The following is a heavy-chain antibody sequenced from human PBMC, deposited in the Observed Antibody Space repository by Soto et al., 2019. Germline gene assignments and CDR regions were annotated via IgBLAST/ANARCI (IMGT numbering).Heavy chain of an antibody. J-gene: IGHJ4*02. V-gene: IGHV1-18*01. CDR2: ISPYNGKT. CDR3: ARDQNGDIYGYFVY. D-gene: IGHD5-18*01. CDR1: GYPFTSYA. Sequence: ASVKGSCTASGYPFTSYAISWVRHAPGQGLEWMGWISPYNGKTNYAQKLQGRVTMTTDTSTSTAYMELRSLQSDDTAVYYCARDQNGDIYGYFVYWGQGTQVTVSS.